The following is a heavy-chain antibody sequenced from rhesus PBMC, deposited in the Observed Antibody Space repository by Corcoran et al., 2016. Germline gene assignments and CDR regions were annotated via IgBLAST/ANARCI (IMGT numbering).Heavy chain of an antibody. Sequence: EVQLVQSGAVVKSPGESLQISCKTSGYSFTRYWICWVRPMPGKGLEWMGAIDPSDSDTRYSPSFQGQVTISADKSISTTYLQWSSLKASDSATYYCAKGGYYFDYWGQGVLVTVSS. V-gene: IGHV5-2*01. CDR3: AKGGYYFDY. D-gene: IGHD3-34*01. J-gene: IGHJ4*01. CDR2: IDPSDSDT. CDR1: GYSFTRYW.